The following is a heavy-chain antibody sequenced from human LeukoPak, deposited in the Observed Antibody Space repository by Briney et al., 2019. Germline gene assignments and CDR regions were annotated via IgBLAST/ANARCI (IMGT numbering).Heavy chain of an antibody. CDR2: IYYSGNT. J-gene: IGHJ4*02. Sequence: PETLSLTCTVSGGSINSRSYYWGWVRQPPGRGLEWIGTIYYSGNTYFNPSLKSRVTISVDTSQNQFSLMLSSVSAGDMAVHYCARLIGTRAFESWGQGTLVTVSS. CDR1: GGSINSRSYY. V-gene: IGHV4-39*01. D-gene: IGHD3-10*01. CDR3: ARLIGTRAFES.